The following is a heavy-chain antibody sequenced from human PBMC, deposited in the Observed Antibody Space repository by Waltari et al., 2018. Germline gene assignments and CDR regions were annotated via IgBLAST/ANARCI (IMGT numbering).Heavy chain of an antibody. CDR3: ARGTTVTTRDGWFDP. CDR2: ISSRGSTI. CDR1: GFTFSSYE. J-gene: IGHJ5*02. D-gene: IGHD4-17*01. Sequence: EVQLVESGGGLVQPGGSLRLSCAASGFTFSSYEMNWVRQAPGKGLGWVSYISSRGSTIYYADSVKGRFNISRDNAKNSLYLQMNSLRAEDTAVYYCARGTTVTTRDGWFDPWGQGTLVTVSS. V-gene: IGHV3-48*03.